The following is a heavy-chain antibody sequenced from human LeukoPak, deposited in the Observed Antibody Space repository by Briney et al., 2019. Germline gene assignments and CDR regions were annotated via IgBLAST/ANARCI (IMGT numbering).Heavy chain of an antibody. CDR2: IHYSGST. Sequence: SETLSLTCTVSGGSSSSYYWSWLRQPPGKGLEWIGYIHYSGSTKYNPSLKSQVTILVDTSKNQFSLRLSSVTAADTAVYYCARSGGDRVEMPTIIDYWGQGTLVIVSS. CDR1: GGSSSSYY. D-gene: IGHD3-10*01. CDR3: ARSGGDRVEMPTIIDY. J-gene: IGHJ4*02. V-gene: IGHV4-59*01.